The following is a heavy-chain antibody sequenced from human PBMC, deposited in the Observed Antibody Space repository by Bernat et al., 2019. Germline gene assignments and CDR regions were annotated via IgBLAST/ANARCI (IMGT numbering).Heavy chain of an antibody. V-gene: IGHV3-30-3*01. CDR1: GLTFSSYA. J-gene: IGHJ4*02. Sequence: QVQLVESGGGVVQPGRSLRLSCAASGLTFSSYAMHWVRQAPGKGLEWVAVISYDGSNKYYADSVKCRFTISRDNSKNTLYLQMNSLRAEDTAVYYCARDLDPMIVVVITTEMFDYWGQGTLVTVSS. CDR2: ISYDGSNK. CDR3: ARDLDPMIVVVITTEMFDY. D-gene: IGHD3-22*01.